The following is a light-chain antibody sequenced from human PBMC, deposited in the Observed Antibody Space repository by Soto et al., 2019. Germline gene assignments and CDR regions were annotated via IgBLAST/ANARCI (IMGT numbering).Light chain of an antibody. CDR2: AAS. CDR3: QQSYSTLYT. Sequence: DIQMTQSPSSLSASVGDRVTITCRASQSISSYLNWYQQKPGKAPKLLISAASSLQSGVPSRFSGSGSGTDLTLTISSLQPEDFATYYCQQSYSTLYTFGQGTNWRSN. CDR1: QSISSY. J-gene: IGKJ2*01. V-gene: IGKV1-39*01.